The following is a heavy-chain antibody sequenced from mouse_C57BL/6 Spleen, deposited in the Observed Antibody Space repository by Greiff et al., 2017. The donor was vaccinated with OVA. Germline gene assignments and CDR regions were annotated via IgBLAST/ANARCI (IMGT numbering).Heavy chain of an antibody. CDR2: IYPGDGDT. D-gene: IGHD2-3*01. Sequence: VQLQQSGPELVKPGASVKISCKASGYAFSSSWMNWVKQRPGKGLEWIGRIYPGDGDTNYNGKFKGKATLTADKSSSTAYMQLSSLTSEDSAVYFCARDGLGAYWGQGTLVTVSA. CDR3: ARDGLGAY. V-gene: IGHV1-82*01. J-gene: IGHJ3*01. CDR1: GYAFSSSW.